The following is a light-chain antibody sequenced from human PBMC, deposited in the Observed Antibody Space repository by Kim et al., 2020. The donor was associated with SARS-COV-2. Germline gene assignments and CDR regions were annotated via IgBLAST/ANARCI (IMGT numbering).Light chain of an antibody. Sequence: GQPFTISCTGTSSDVGGHNFVSWYQQHPGTAPKLIIYDVTDRPSGVSYRFSGSKSGNTASLTISGLQAEDDADYYCSSDTDTSTVIFGGGTQLTVL. CDR3: SSDTDTSTVI. V-gene: IGLV2-14*03. J-gene: IGLJ2*01. CDR2: DVT. CDR1: SSDVGGHNF.